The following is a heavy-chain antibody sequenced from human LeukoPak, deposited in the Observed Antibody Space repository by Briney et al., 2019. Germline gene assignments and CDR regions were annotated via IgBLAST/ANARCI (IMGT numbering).Heavy chain of an antibody. CDR2: IYWNDDK. D-gene: IGHD3-22*01. V-gene: IGHV2-5*01. J-gene: IGHJ4*02. CDR1: GFSLSTSGVG. Sequence: SGPTLVKPTQTLTLTCTFSGFSLSTSGVGVGWIRQPPGKALEWLALIYWNDDKRYSPSLKSRLTITKDTSKNQVVLTMTNMDPVDTATYYCAHRPPYYDSSGYYLYWGQGTLVTGSS. CDR3: AHRPPYYDSSGYYLY.